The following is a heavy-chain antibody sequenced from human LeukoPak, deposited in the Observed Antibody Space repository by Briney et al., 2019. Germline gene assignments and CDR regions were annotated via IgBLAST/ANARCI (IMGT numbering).Heavy chain of an antibody. CDR3: ARRTSTVTTFDY. CDR2: LSSSSSTV. J-gene: IGHJ4*02. CDR1: GFTFSTYN. Sequence: GRSLRLSCAASGFTFSTYNMIWVRQAPGKGLEWVSYLSSSSSTVYYADSVKGRFTISRDNAKNSLDLEMNSLKPEDTAVYYCARRTSTVTTFDYWGQGILVTVSS. V-gene: IGHV3-48*04. D-gene: IGHD4-17*01.